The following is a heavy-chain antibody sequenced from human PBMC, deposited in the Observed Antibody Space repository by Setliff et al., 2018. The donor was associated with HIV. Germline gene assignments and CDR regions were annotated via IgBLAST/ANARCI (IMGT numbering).Heavy chain of an antibody. J-gene: IGHJ4*02. V-gene: IGHV4-30-4*08. CDR2: IHYSGFT. CDR1: GGSIASGDYY. Sequence: PSETLSLTCTVSGGSIASGDYYRNWIRQPPGKGLEWIGYIHYSGFTYYKPSLKSRVTISVDTSKNQFSLKLSSATAADTAVYYCARYYYGSQTMLGYWGQGTLVTVSS. CDR3: ARYYYGSQTMLGY. D-gene: IGHD3-10*01.